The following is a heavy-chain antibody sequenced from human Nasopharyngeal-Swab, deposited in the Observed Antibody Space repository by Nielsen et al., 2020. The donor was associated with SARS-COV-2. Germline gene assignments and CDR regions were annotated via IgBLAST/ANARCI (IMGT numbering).Heavy chain of an antibody. J-gene: IGHJ6*02. V-gene: IGHV3-23*01. CDR3: AKDGVRLNGIDV. CDR1: GFTFSSYT. CDR2: ITGSGDAT. D-gene: IGHD3-16*01. Sequence: GESLKISCGASGFTFSSYTMSWVRQAPGRGLEWVSAITGSGDATNYADSVRGRFTISRDNSKSTLYLQTNSLRAEDTAEYFCAKDGVRLNGIDVWGQGTTVTVSS.